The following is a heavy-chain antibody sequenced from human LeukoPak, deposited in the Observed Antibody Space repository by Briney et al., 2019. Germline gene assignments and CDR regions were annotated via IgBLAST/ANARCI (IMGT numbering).Heavy chain of an antibody. CDR1: GFTLSDYY. J-gene: IGHJ4*02. Sequence: PGGSLRLSCAASGFTLSDYYMSWIRQAPGKGLEWISYISSSSSTIYHADSVKGRFTISRDNAKDSLYLQMNSLRAEDTAVYYCARGPSYYYYASGSYYNYWGQGTLVTVSS. CDR2: ISSSSSTI. D-gene: IGHD3-10*01. V-gene: IGHV3-11*01. CDR3: ARGPSYYYYASGSYYNY.